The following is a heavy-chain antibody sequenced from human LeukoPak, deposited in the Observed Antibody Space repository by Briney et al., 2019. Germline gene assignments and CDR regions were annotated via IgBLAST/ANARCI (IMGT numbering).Heavy chain of an antibody. J-gene: IGHJ3*02. V-gene: IGHV3-30-3*01. CDR1: GFTFSSYA. D-gene: IGHD3-10*01. CDR2: ISYDGSNK. CDR3: ARYVPRGAFDI. Sequence: GGSLRLSCAASGFTFSSYAMSWVRQAPGKGLERVAVISYDGSNKYYADSVKGRFTISRDNSKNTLYLQMNSLRAEDTAVYYCARYVPRGAFDIWGQGTMVTVSS.